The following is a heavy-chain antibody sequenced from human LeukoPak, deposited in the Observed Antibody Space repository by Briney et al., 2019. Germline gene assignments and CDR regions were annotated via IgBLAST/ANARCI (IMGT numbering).Heavy chain of an antibody. V-gene: IGHV1-46*01. CDR1: GYTFTSYY. CDR3: ATSPSIVGASDAFDI. CDR2: INPSGGST. J-gene: IGHJ3*02. D-gene: IGHD1-26*01. Sequence: ASVKVSSKASGYTFTSYYMHWVRQAPGQGLEWMGIINPSGGSTSYAQKFQGRVTMTRDTSTSTVYMELSSLRSEDTAVYYCATSPSIVGASDAFDIWGQGTMVTVSS.